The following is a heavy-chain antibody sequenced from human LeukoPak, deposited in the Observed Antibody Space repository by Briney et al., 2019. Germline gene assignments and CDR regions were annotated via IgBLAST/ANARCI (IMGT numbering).Heavy chain of an antibody. D-gene: IGHD2-21*02. CDR2: IYYSGST. J-gene: IGHJ3*02. CDR1: GGSISSYY. CDR3: ATRALNCGGDCWDTFDI. V-gene: IGHV4-59*08. Sequence: SETLSLTCTVSGGSISSYYWSWLRQPPGKGLEWIGYIYYSGSTNYNPSLKSRVTISVDTSKNQFSLKLSSVTAADTAVYYCATRALNCGGDCWDTFDIWGQGTMVTVSS.